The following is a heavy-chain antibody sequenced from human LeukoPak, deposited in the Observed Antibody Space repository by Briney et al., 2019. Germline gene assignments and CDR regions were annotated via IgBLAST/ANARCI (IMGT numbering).Heavy chain of an antibody. CDR3: AKDFRIGYSAHFDY. Sequence: GALRLSCVGSGFTFRSHAMSWVRQAPEKGLEFVSGIYENGGTTYYADSVKGRFSISRDKSKNTLYLQMDSLRGEDTAVYYCAKDFRIGYSAHFDYWGQGALVTVSS. D-gene: IGHD2-21*01. J-gene: IGHJ4*02. CDR2: IYENGGTT. CDR1: GFTFRSHA. V-gene: IGHV3-23*01.